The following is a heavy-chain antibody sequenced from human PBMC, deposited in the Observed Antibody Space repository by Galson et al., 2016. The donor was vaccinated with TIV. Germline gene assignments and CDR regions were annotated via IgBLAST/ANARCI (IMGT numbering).Heavy chain of an antibody. J-gene: IGHJ4*02. V-gene: IGHV4-34*01. D-gene: IGHD3-3*01. CDR1: GGSFSGYF. CDR3: ARGPRLRTSLFEDITKTFDY. Sequence: LSLTCAVYGGSFSGYFWSWIRQSPGGGLEWIGEINHSGPTSYSPSLKSRDTISLDMAKNQLSLKVTSVTAADTAVYYCARGPRLRTSLFEDITKTFDYWGQGARVTVSS. CDR2: INHSGPT.